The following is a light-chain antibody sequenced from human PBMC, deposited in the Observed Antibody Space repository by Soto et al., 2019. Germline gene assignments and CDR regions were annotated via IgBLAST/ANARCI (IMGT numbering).Light chain of an antibody. CDR3: SLYTSENAYV. J-gene: IGLJ1*01. Sequence: SVLTQPPSVSGSPGQSVASSCTGTSTDFVSYNRVSWYQQPPGTAPKLMIYEVSKRPSGVPDRFSGSKSGNTASLTISGLQAADEADYYCSLYTSENAYVFGTGTRSPS. CDR2: EVS. V-gene: IGLV2-18*01. CDR1: STDFVSYNR.